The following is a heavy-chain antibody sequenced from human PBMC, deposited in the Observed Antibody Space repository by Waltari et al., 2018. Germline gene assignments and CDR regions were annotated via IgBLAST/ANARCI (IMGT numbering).Heavy chain of an antibody. CDR2: IYHSGST. CDR3: ARHYRGSGSRSNYFDY. D-gene: IGHD3-10*01. J-gene: IGHJ4*02. V-gene: IGHV4-38-2*01. Sequence: QVQLQESGPGLVKPSETLSLTCAVSGYSISSGYYWGWIRQPPGKGLEWIGSIYHSGSTYSNPSRKSRVTISVDTSKNQFTLKLSSVTAADTAVYYCARHYRGSGSRSNYFDYWGQGTLVTVSS. CDR1: GYSISSGYY.